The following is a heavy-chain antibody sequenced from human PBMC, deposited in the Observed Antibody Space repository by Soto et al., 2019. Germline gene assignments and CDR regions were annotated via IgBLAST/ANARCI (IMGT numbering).Heavy chain of an antibody. D-gene: IGHD3-10*01. J-gene: IGHJ5*02. Sequence: QVQLQESGPGLVKPSQTLSLTCTVSGGSISSDGYYWSWIRQFPGKGLEWIGYIYNTGATYYNPSLKSRLTISFGTSKNQFSLKLTSVTSADTAVHYCARVPFGVGEWFDPWGQGTLVTVSS. CDR3: ARVPFGVGEWFDP. CDR1: GGSISSDGYY. V-gene: IGHV4-31*03. CDR2: IYNTGAT.